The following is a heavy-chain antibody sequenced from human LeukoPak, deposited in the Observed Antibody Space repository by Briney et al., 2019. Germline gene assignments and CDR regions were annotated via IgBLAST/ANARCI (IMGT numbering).Heavy chain of an antibody. J-gene: IGHJ4*02. D-gene: IGHD6-19*01. V-gene: IGHV3-23*01. CDR3: ASGWQFGY. CDR1: GFTFSSYS. Sequence: GGTLSLSCAVSGFTFSSYSMSWLRQPPGKGLEWVSTFRGSSSSTYYADAVKGPSTISRDNSKNTLHLQMNSLRAEDTALYYCASGWQFGYWGQGTLVTVSS. CDR2: FRGSSSST.